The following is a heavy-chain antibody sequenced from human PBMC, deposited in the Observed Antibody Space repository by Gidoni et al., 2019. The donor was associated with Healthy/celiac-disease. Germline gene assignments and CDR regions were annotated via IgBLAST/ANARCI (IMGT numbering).Heavy chain of an antibody. CDR1: GFTFSSYG. J-gene: IGHJ1*01. CDR2: ISYDGSNK. D-gene: IGHD2-21*02. CDR3: AKDGAGCGGDCYPPAEYFQH. V-gene: IGHV3-30*18. Sequence: QVQLVESGGGVVQPGQSLRLSCAASGFTFSSYGMHWVRQAPGKGLEWVAVISYDGSNKYYADSVKGRFTISRDNSKNTLYLQMNSLRAEDTAVYYCAKDGAGCGGDCYPPAEYFQHWGQGTLVTVSS.